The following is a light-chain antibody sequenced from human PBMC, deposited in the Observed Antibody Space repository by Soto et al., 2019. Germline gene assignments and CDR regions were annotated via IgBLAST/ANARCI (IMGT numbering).Light chain of an antibody. CDR2: LNSDGSH. CDR3: QTWGTGIQV. J-gene: IGLJ2*01. Sequence: QLVLTQSPSASASLGASVKLTCTLTSGHSSHAIAWHQQQPEKGPRFLMKLNSDGSHNKGDGIPDRFSGSSSGAERFLTISSLQSEDEADYYCQTWGTGIQVFGGGTKLTVL. CDR1: SGHSSHA. V-gene: IGLV4-69*01.